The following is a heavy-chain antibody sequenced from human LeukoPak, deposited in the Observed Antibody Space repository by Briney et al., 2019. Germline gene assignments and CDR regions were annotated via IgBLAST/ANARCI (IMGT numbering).Heavy chain of an antibody. CDR2: ISRSSSTI. CDR3: AICGGDCSSVDY. J-gene: IGHJ4*02. Sequence: AGRSLRLSCAASGFTFSSCAMHWVRQAPGKGLEWVSYISRSSSTIYYADSVKGRFTISRDNAKNSLYLQTNSLRAEDTAVYYCAICGGDCSSVDYWGQGTLVTVSS. V-gene: IGHV3-48*01. CDR1: GFTFSSCA. D-gene: IGHD2-21*01.